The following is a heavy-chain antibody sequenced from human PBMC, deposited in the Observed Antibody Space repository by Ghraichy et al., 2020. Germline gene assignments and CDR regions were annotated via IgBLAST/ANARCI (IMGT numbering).Heavy chain of an antibody. J-gene: IGHJ5*02. D-gene: IGHD3-3*01. Sequence: GESLNISCAASGFTFSSYWMSWVRQAPGKGLEWVANIKQDGSDEYYVESVKGRFSISRDNAKNSLYLQMNSLRVDDTAVYYCARDVPDLWSGYRPSNWFDPWGQGALVAVSS. CDR3: ARDVPDLWSGYRPSNWFDP. CDR1: GFTFSSYW. CDR2: IKQDGSDE. V-gene: IGHV3-7*01.